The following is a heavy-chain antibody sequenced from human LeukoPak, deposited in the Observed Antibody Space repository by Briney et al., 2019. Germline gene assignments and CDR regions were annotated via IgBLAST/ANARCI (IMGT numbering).Heavy chain of an antibody. Sequence: GASVKVSCKASGYTFTSYYMHWVRQAPGQGLEWMGWINPNSGGTNYAQKFQGRVTMTRDTSISTAYMELSRLRSDDTAVYYCARDLGTVRFLEWLYLDYWGQGTLVTVSS. V-gene: IGHV1-2*02. D-gene: IGHD3-3*01. J-gene: IGHJ4*02. CDR2: INPNSGGT. CDR1: GYTFTSYY. CDR3: ARDLGTVRFLEWLYLDY.